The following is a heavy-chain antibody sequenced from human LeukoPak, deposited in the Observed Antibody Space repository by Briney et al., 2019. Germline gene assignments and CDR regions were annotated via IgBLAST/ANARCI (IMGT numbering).Heavy chain of an antibody. V-gene: IGHV1-18*01. D-gene: IGHD3-22*01. J-gene: IGHJ4*02. Sequence: ASVNVSCKASGYTFTSYGISWVRQAPGQGLEWMGWISAYNCNTNYAQKLQGRVTMTTDTSTSTAYMELRSLRSDDTAVYYCARDLRYYDSSGHQGLFDYWGQGTLVTVSS. CDR2: ISAYNCNT. CDR1: GYTFTSYG. CDR3: ARDLRYYDSSGHQGLFDY.